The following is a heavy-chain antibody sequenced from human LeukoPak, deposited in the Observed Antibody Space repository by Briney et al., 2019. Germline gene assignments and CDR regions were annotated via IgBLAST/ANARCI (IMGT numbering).Heavy chain of an antibody. CDR2: IYYSGST. CDR3: ARGLLTNNWFDP. D-gene: IGHD3-9*01. J-gene: IGHJ5*02. Sequence: PSETLSLTCTVSGDSISSGGYYWSWIRQHPGKGLEWIGYIYYSGSTYYNPSLKSRVTISVDTSKNQFSLKLSSVTAADTAVYYCARGLLTNNWFDPWGQGTLVTVSS. CDR1: GDSISSGGYY. V-gene: IGHV4-31*03.